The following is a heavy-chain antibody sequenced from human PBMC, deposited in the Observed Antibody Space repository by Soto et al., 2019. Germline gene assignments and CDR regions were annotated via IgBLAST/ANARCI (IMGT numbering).Heavy chain of an antibody. Sequence: RGESLKISCKGSGYSFTSYWIGWVRQMPGKGLEWMGIIYPGDSDTRYSPSFQGQVTISADKSISTAYLQWSSLKASDTAMYYCARTTKGTTPGIAEAGRRRKNYYYYYGMDVWGQGTTVTVSS. J-gene: IGHJ6*02. CDR2: IYPGDSDT. V-gene: IGHV5-51*01. D-gene: IGHD6-13*01. CDR1: GYSFTSYW. CDR3: ARTTKGTTPGIAEAGRRRKNYYYYYGMDV.